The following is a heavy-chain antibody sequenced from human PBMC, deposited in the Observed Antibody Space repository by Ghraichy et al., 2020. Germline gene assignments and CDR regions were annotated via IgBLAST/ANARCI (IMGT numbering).Heavy chain of an antibody. CDR3: AKDAKWGFWD. V-gene: IGHV3-30*02. CDR1: GFTFDKYH. Sequence: GGSLRLSCTASGFTFDKYHMHWVRQPPGKGLEWVAFVPFNEESEKYSDSEKGRITASRDNSKNTVYLQMNSLRLEDTAVYFCAKDAKWGFWDWGQGTLVTVSS. CDR2: VPFNEESE. J-gene: IGHJ4*02. D-gene: IGHD7-27*01.